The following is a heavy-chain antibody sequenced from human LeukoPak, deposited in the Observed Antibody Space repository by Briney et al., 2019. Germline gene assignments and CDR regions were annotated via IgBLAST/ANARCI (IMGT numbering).Heavy chain of an antibody. CDR3: AKDTRYSGYD. V-gene: IGHV3-43*02. J-gene: IGHJ4*02. CDR1: GFTFDDYA. Sequence: GGSLSLSCPASGFTFDDYAMHWVRQAPGKGLEWVSLISGDGGSTYYADSVKGRFTISRDNSKNSLYLQMNSLRTEDTALYYCAKDTRYSGYDWGQGTLVTVSS. D-gene: IGHD5-12*01. CDR2: ISGDGGST.